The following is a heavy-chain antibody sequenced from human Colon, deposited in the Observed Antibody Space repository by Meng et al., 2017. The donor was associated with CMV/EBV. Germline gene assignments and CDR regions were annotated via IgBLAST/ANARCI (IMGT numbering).Heavy chain of an antibody. D-gene: IGHD5-12*01. CDR2: IYNSGTT. Sequence: GSLRLSCSVSGGSISSYYWSWVRQPPGKGLEWIGHIYNSGTTTYSPSLKSRVTISLDTSKNQFYLKMNSLTAADTAVYYCARCAGWLKAYDYWGQGTPVTVSS. V-gene: IGHV4-4*08. CDR1: GGSISSYY. CDR3: ARCAGWLKAYDY. J-gene: IGHJ4*02.